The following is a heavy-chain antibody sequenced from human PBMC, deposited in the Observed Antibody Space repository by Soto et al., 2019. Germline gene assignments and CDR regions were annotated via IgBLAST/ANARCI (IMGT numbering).Heavy chain of an antibody. D-gene: IGHD3-10*01. V-gene: IGHV1-69*12. CDR3: ATMTCGSQSYYSVMDV. CDR1: GGTFTSYA. Sequence: QVQLVQSGAEVKKPGSSVKVSCKASGGTFTSYAISWVRQAPGQGLEWVGGIIPIFGTADYAQKFQGSVTITADESTSTAYMELSSLRSEATAVYYCATMTCGSQSYYSVMDVWGQGTTVTVSS. CDR2: IIPIFGTA. J-gene: IGHJ6*02.